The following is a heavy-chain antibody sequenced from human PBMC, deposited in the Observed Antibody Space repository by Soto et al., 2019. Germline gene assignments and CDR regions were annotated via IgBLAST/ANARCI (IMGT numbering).Heavy chain of an antibody. CDR3: AKDRIAVAGNYFQH. CDR2: ISGSGFST. CDR1: GFTFSSYA. Sequence: PGGSLRLSCAASGFTFSSYAMSWVRQAPGKGLQWVSSISGSGFSTYYADSVKGRFTISRDNSKNTLYLQMNSLRAEDTAVYYCAKDRIAVAGNYFQHWGQGTLVTVSS. V-gene: IGHV3-23*01. J-gene: IGHJ1*01. D-gene: IGHD6-19*01.